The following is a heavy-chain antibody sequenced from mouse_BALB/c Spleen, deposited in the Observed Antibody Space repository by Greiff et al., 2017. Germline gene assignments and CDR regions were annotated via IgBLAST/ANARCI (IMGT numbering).Heavy chain of an antibody. CDR3: ARDTGTY. CDR2: IRNKANGYTT. D-gene: IGHD4-1*01. Sequence: EVQVVESGGGLVQPGGSLRLSCATSGFTFTDYYMSWVRQPPGKALEWLGFIRNKANGYTTEYSASVKGRFTISRDNSQSILYLQMNTLRAEDSATYYCARDTGTYWGQGTLVTVSA. J-gene: IGHJ3*01. CDR1: GFTFTDYY. V-gene: IGHV7-3*02.